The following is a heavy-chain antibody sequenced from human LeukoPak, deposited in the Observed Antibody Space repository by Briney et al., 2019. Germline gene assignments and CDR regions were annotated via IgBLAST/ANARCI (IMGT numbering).Heavy chain of an antibody. D-gene: IGHD5-18*01. J-gene: IGHJ5*02. CDR3: ARGSSAMVKVNWFDP. CDR2: ISSSSSYI. V-gene: IGHV3-21*01. CDR1: GFTFRGYS. Sequence: GGSLRLSCAASGFTFRGYSMNWVRQAPGKGLKWVSSISSSSSYIYSADTVKGRFNISSDNAQNSLYLQINSLRAEDTAVYYCARGSSAMVKVNWFDPWGQGTLVTFSS.